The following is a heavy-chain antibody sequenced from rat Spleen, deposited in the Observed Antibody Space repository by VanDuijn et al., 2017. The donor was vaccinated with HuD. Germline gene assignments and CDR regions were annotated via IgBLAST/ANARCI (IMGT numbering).Heavy chain of an antibody. D-gene: IGHD1-6*01. Sequence: EVQLVESDGGLVQPGRSLKLSCAASGFNFRTYDMAWVRQAPTRGLEWVASITNTGGSTYYPDSVKGRFTISRDNAKSTLYLQMESLRSEDTATYYCAKDSPYTTDPPLYWYFDFWGPGTMVTVSS. V-gene: IGHV5S23*01. CDR2: ITNTGGST. CDR3: AKDSPYTTDPPLYWYFDF. J-gene: IGHJ1*01. CDR1: GFNFRTYD.